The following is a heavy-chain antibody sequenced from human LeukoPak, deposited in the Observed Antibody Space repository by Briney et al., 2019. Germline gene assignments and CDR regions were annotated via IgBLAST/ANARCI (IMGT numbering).Heavy chain of an antibody. D-gene: IGHD6-19*01. V-gene: IGHV3-30-3*01. Sequence: QPGRSLRLSCAASGFTFSSYAMHWVRQAPGKGLEWVAVISYDGSNKYYADSVKGRFTISRDNSKNTLYLQMNSLRAEDTAVYYCAREYSSGWYPEYFDYWGQGTLVTVSS. CDR1: GFTFSSYA. CDR2: ISYDGSNK. CDR3: AREYSSGWYPEYFDY. J-gene: IGHJ4*02.